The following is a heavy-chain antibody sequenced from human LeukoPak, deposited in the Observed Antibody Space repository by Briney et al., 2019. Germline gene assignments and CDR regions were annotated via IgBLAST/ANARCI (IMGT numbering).Heavy chain of an antibody. Sequence: GGSLRLSCAASGFTLSSYWMSWVRQAPGKGLEWVSNIKEDGSEKYYVDSVKGRFTISRDNAKNSLYLHMNSLTAEDTAMYYCARDWVAGVPFDAFDIWGQGTMVSVSS. CDR3: ARDWVAGVPFDAFDI. CDR1: GFTLSSYW. D-gene: IGHD3-10*01. V-gene: IGHV3-7*03. J-gene: IGHJ3*02. CDR2: IKEDGSEK.